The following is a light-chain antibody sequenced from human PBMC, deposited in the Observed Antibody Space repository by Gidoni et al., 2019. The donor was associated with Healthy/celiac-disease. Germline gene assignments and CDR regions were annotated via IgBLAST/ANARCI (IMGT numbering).Light chain of an antibody. V-gene: IGKV1-5*03. J-gene: IGKJ1*01. CDR3: QQYNSYPGT. Sequence: IQMPQSPSTQSASVGDRVTITCRASQSISSWLAWYQQKPGKAPKLLIYKASSLESGVPSRFSGSGSGTEFTLTISSLQPDDFATYYCQQYNSYPGTFGQXTKVEIK. CDR1: QSISSW. CDR2: KAS.